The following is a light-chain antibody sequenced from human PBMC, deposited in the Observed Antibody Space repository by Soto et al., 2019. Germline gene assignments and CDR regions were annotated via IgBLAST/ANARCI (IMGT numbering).Light chain of an antibody. Sequence: QSVLTQPPSASGTPGQRVTISCSGSSSNIGSNIVNWYQQFPGTAPKLLIYSNNHRPSGVPDRFSGSKSGTSASLAISGLQSEYEADYYCAAWDDSLNGWVFGGGTKVTVL. J-gene: IGLJ3*02. CDR2: SNN. CDR1: SSNIGSNI. CDR3: AAWDDSLNGWV. V-gene: IGLV1-44*01.